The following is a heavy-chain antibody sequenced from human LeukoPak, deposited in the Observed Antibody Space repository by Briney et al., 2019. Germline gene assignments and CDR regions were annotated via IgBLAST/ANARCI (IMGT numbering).Heavy chain of an antibody. CDR1: GFTFSSYS. CDR2: ISTSSHYI. D-gene: IGHD3-10*01. V-gene: IGHV3-21*01. Sequence: GGSLRLSCAASGFTFSSYSMTWVRQAPGKGLEWASSISTSSHYIYYADSMKGRFTISRDNAKNSLYLQMSSLRAEDTAVYYCARAPYPYGSGSHHYFDYWGQGTLVTVSS. J-gene: IGHJ4*02. CDR3: ARAPYPYGSGSHHYFDY.